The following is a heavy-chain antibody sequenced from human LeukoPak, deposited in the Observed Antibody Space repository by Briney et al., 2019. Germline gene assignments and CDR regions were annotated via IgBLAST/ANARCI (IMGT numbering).Heavy chain of an antibody. Sequence: ESGPTLVKPTQTLTLTCTFSGFSLSTGGMGVGWIRQPPGKALEWLAFIFWDDNEHYSPSLKNRLTITKDTSKNQVILAMTNMDPVDTATYYCAHIPLTGDPGGYWGQGTLVTVSS. CDR2: IFWDDNE. J-gene: IGHJ4*02. CDR1: GFSLSTGGMG. D-gene: IGHD7-27*01. V-gene: IGHV2-5*02. CDR3: AHIPLTGDPGGY.